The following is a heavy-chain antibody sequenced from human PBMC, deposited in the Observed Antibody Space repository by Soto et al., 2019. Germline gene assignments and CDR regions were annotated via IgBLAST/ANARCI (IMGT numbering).Heavy chain of an antibody. D-gene: IGHD6-19*01. CDR3: AKDHTAVAPEYFQH. CDR1: GFTFSSYA. CDR2: ISYDGSNK. V-gene: IGHV3-30*04. Sequence: PGGSLRLSCAASGFTFSSYAMHWVRQAPGKGLEWVAVISYDGSNKYYADSVKGRFTISRDNSKNTLYLQMNSLRAEDTAVYYCAKDHTAVAPEYFQHWGQGTLVTVS. J-gene: IGHJ1*01.